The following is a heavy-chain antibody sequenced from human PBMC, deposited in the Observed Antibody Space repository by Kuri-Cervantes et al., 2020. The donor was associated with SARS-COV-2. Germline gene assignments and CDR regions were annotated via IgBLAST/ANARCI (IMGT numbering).Heavy chain of an antibody. CDR2: IIPIFGTI. CDR3: AKFRAGAVATGPDDLDY. V-gene: IGHV1-69*13. J-gene: IGHJ4*02. D-gene: IGHD6-19*01. CDR1: GGTYTTHA. Sequence: SVKVSCKASGGTYTTHAFSWVRQAPGQGLEWMGGIIPIFGTIRYEQRFQGRLTIAADENTNTAYVELSSLRSGDTAIYYCAKFRAGAVATGPDDLDYWGQGTQVTVSS.